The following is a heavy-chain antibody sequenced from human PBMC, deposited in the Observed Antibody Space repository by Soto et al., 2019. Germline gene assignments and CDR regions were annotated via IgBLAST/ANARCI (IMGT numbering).Heavy chain of an antibody. Sequence: GGSLRLSCAASGFTFSSYAMSWVRQATGKGLEWVSAISGSGGSTYYADSVKGRFTISRDNSKNTLYLQMNSLRAEDTAVYYCAKDSGDLGYCSGGSCYSQYYFDYWGQGTLVTVSS. D-gene: IGHD2-15*01. CDR3: AKDSGDLGYCSGGSCYSQYYFDY. CDR1: GFTFSSYA. V-gene: IGHV3-23*01. CDR2: ISGSGGST. J-gene: IGHJ4*02.